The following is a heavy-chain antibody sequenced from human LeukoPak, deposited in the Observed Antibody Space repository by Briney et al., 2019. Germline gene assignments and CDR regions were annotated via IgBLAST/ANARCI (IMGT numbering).Heavy chain of an antibody. J-gene: IGHJ4*02. CDR2: IYHSGST. CDR1: GYSISSGYY. V-gene: IGHV4-38-2*01. CDR3: ARLGDDFWSGYSSSSSPEYYFDY. Sequence: SETLSLTCAVSGYSISSGYYWGWIRQPPGKGLEWIGSIYHSGSTYYNPSLKSRVTISVDTSKNQFSLKLSSVTAADTAVYYCARLGDDFWSGYSSSSSPEYYFDYWGQGTLVTVSS. D-gene: IGHD3-3*01.